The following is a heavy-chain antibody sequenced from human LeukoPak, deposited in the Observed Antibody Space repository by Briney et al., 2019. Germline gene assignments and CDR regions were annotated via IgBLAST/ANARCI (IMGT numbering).Heavy chain of an antibody. Sequence: SQTLSLTCAISGDSVSSNSVAWNWIRQSPSRGLEWLGRTYHRSKWYTNYAVSVKSRITINPDTSKNQFSLQLNSVTPEDTAVYYCARDPKATYYYMDVWGKGTTVTVSS. V-gene: IGHV6-1*01. CDR1: GDSVSSNSVA. CDR3: ARDPKATYYYMDV. CDR2: TYHRSKWYT. J-gene: IGHJ6*03.